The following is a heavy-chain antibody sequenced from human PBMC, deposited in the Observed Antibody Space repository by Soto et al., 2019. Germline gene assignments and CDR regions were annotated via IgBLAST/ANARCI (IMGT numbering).Heavy chain of an antibody. D-gene: IGHD3-9*01. CDR2: INRESGAT. CDR1: GFSFSDYW. CDR3: ATAEDWPPGGRM. Sequence: EVQLVETGGGLVQPGGSLRLSCVASGFSFSDYWMSWVRQAPGKGLEWVANINRESGATFYVDSVKGRFTISRDNPKNSLYLQMSSLRAEDTAVYFCATAEDWPPGGRMWAQGTMVTVSS. V-gene: IGHV3-7*01. J-gene: IGHJ3*01.